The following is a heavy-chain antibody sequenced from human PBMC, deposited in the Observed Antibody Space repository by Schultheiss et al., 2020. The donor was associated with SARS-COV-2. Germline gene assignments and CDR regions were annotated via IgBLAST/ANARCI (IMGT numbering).Heavy chain of an antibody. V-gene: IGHV4-59*01. CDR1: GGSISNYY. D-gene: IGHD3-22*01. CDR2: IYYSGST. J-gene: IGHJ5*02. Sequence: SETLSLTCTVSGGSISNYYWSWIRQPPGKGLEWIGSIYYSGSTYYNPSLKSRVTISVDTSKNQFSLKLSSVTAADTAVYYCARGRDYYDSSGYHRWFDPWGQGTLVTVSS. CDR3: ARGRDYYDSSGYHRWFDP.